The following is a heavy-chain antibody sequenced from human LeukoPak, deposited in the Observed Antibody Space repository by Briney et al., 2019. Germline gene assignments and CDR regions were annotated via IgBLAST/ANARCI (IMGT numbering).Heavy chain of an antibody. Sequence: SVKVSCKASGGTFSSYAISWVRQAPGQGLEWMGGIIPIFGTANYAQKFQGRVTITTDESTSTAYMELSSLRSEDTAVYYCARDYLSTRAFDIWGQGTMVAVSS. CDR3: ARDYLSTRAFDI. D-gene: IGHD3-16*02. CDR2: IIPIFGTA. V-gene: IGHV1-69*05. CDR1: GGTFSSYA. J-gene: IGHJ3*02.